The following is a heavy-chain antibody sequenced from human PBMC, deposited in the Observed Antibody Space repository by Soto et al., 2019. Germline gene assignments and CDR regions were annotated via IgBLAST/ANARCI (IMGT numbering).Heavy chain of an antibody. CDR3: ARAGGVVAATALPDY. Sequence: QLQLQESGPGLVKPSETLSLTCTVSGGSISSSSYYWGWIRQPPGKGLEWIGSIYYSGSTYYNPSLKSRVTISVDTSKNQFSLKLSSVTAADTAVYYCARAGGVVAATALPDYWGQGTLVTVSS. J-gene: IGHJ4*02. D-gene: IGHD2-15*01. V-gene: IGHV4-39*01. CDR2: IYYSGST. CDR1: GGSISSSSYY.